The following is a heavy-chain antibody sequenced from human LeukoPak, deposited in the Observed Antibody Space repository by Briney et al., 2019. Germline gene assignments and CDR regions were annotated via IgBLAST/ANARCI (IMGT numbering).Heavy chain of an antibody. V-gene: IGHV4-34*01. CDR1: GGSFSGYY. CDR3: ARDGPGYSYDDGQFDY. D-gene: IGHD5-18*01. Sequence: KPSETLSLTCAVYGGSFSGYYRSWIRQPPGKGLEWIGEINHSGSTNYNPSLKSRVTISVDTSKNQFSLKLSSVTAADTAVYYCARDGPGYSYDDGQFDYWGQGTLVTVSS. J-gene: IGHJ4*02. CDR2: INHSGST.